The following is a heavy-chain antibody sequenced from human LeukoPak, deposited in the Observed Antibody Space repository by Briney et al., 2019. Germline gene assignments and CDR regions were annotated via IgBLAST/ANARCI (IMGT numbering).Heavy chain of an antibody. CDR3: ARDRGYSYGDDFDY. Sequence: SETLSLTCTVSGGSISSGSYYWSWIRQPAGKGLEWIGRIYTSGSTNYNPSLKSRVTISVDTSKSQFSLKLSSVTAADTAVYYCARDRGYSYGDDFDYWGQGTLVTVSS. CDR1: GGSISSGSYY. CDR2: IYTSGST. D-gene: IGHD5-18*01. J-gene: IGHJ4*02. V-gene: IGHV4-61*02.